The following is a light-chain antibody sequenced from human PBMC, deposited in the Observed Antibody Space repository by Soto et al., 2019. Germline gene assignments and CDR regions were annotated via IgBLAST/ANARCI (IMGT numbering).Light chain of an antibody. V-gene: IGKV3-20*01. CDR1: QSVSTSY. CDR3: QQSYSTPPA. J-gene: IGKJ4*01. CDR2: GAS. Sequence: EIVLTQSPGTLSLSPGERATLSCRASQSVSTSYLAWYQQKPGQAPRLLIYGASTRATGIPDRFSGSGSATDFTLTISSLAPEDFATYYCQQSYSTPPAFGGGTKVEIK.